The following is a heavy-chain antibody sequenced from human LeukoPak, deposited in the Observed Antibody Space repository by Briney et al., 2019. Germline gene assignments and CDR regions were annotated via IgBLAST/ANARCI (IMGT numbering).Heavy chain of an antibody. CDR1: GFTFSSHW. V-gene: IGHV3-74*01. J-gene: IGHJ2*01. CDR3: ARVVVVAADRVTRWYFDL. D-gene: IGHD2-15*01. Sequence: GGSLRLSCADSGFTFSSHWMHWVRQAPGKGLVWVSRIKYDASSTSYADSVKGRFTISRDNAKNTLYLQMNSLRAEDTAVYYCARVVVVAADRVTRWYFDLWGRGTLVTVSS. CDR2: IKYDASST.